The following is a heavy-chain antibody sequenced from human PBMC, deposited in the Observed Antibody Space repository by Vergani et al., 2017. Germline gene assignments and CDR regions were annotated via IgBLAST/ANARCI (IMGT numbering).Heavy chain of an antibody. Sequence: QVQLVESGGGVVQPGRSLRLSCAASGFTLSSYGMHWVRQAPGKGLEWVAVISYDGSNKYYADSVKGRFTISRDNSKNTLYLQMNSLRAEDTAVYYCAKSESGSGYWGQGTLVTVSS. J-gene: IGHJ4*02. V-gene: IGHV3-30*18. CDR2: ISYDGSNK. CDR3: AKSESGSGY. D-gene: IGHD3-10*01. CDR1: GFTLSSYG.